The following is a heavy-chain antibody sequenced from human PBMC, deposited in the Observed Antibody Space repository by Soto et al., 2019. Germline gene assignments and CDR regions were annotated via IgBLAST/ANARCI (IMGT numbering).Heavy chain of an antibody. V-gene: IGHV3-23*01. CDR2: ISGSGGST. CDR3: AKEIAADGHYYFDY. Sequence: PGWSLRLSCAASGFTFSSYAMSWVRQAPGKGLEWVSSISGSGGSTYYADSVKGRFTISRDNSKNTLYLQMNSLRAEDTAVYYCAKEIAADGHYYFDYWGQGTLGTVSS. J-gene: IGHJ4*02. D-gene: IGHD6-13*01. CDR1: GFTFSSYA.